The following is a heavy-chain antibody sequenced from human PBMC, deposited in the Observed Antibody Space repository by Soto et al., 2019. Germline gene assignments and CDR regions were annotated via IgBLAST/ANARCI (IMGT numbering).Heavy chain of an antibody. Sequence: QLQMQEPGPGLVKPSETLSLTCTVSDGSISTSSYYWGWIRQSPGKGLEWIGTIFYTGGTYYNPSLESRVTLSVDTSKNQFSLHLTSVTAADTAVYYCTRHHPHHYDSSGYFDYWGQGTLVTVSS. J-gene: IGHJ4*02. CDR3: TRHHPHHYDSSGYFDY. D-gene: IGHD3-22*01. V-gene: IGHV4-39*01. CDR1: DGSISTSSYY. CDR2: IFYTGGT.